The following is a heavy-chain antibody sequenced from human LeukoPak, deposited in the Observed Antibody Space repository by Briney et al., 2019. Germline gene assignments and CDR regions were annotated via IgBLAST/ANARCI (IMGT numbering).Heavy chain of an antibody. Sequence: GGSLRLSCAASGFIFNNYWMSWVRQAPGKGLEWVANIKQDGSEKYYVDSVKGRFTISRDNAKNSLYLQMNSLRAEDTAVYYCARDTLNWGPFDYWGQGTLVTVSS. CDR2: IKQDGSEK. J-gene: IGHJ4*02. CDR1: GFIFNNYW. CDR3: ARDTLNWGPFDY. V-gene: IGHV3-7*01. D-gene: IGHD7-27*01.